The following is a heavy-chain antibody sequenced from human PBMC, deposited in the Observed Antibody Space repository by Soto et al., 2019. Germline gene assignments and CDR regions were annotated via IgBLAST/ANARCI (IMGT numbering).Heavy chain of an antibody. CDR1: GGTFSSYT. J-gene: IGHJ6*02. V-gene: IGHV1-69*06. CDR3: ARKLRLYYGMDV. D-gene: IGHD3-3*01. CDR2: IIPFFGTS. Sequence: VSCKASGGTFSSYTVYWVRQAPGQGLEWMGGIIPFFGTSNYAQNFQDRITLTADKSTGTAYMELSSLRYEDTAVYYCARKLRLYYGMDVWGQGTTVTVSS.